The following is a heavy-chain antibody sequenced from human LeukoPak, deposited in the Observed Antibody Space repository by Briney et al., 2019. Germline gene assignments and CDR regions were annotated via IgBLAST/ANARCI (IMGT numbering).Heavy chain of an antibody. CDR3: AADRRIAAAGSGRSHTYYYYYYMDV. Sequence: SVKVSCKASGGTFSSYAISWVRQAPGQGLEWMGGIIPIFGTANYAQKFQGRVTITADKSTSTAYMELSSLRSEDTAVYYCAADRRIAAAGSGRSHTYYYYYYMDVWGKGTTVTISS. V-gene: IGHV1-69*06. J-gene: IGHJ6*03. D-gene: IGHD6-13*01. CDR1: GGTFSSYA. CDR2: IIPIFGTA.